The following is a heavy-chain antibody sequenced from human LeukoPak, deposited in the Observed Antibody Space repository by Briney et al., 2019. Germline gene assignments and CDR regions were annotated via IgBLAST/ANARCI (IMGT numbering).Heavy chain of an antibody. Sequence: SETLSLTCTVSGGSISSNYWSWIRQPPGEGLEWIGYIYISGHTHYNPSLKSRVTMSMDTSKNQFSLKMSSVTAADTAVYYCVRHPFMSPFDYWGQGTLVTVSS. CDR1: GGSISSNY. V-gene: IGHV4-59*08. CDR3: VRHPFMSPFDY. J-gene: IGHJ4*02. D-gene: IGHD3-10*02. CDR2: IYISGHT.